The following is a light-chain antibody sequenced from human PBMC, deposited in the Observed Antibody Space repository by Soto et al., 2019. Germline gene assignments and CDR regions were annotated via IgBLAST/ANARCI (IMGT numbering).Light chain of an antibody. CDR1: QSFGSSY. CDR3: QQYGTSPRT. Sequence: EIVLTQSPVTLSLSPLERATLSCRASQSFGSSYLAWYQQKPGQAPRLLIYATSSRATGIPDRFSGSGSQTDFTLTISRLEPEDFAVYYCQQYGTSPRTFGQGTKWIS. CDR2: ATS. J-gene: IGKJ1*01. V-gene: IGKV3-20*01.